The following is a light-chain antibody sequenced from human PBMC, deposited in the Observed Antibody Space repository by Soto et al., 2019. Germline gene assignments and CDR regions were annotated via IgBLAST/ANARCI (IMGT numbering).Light chain of an antibody. J-gene: IGLJ3*02. V-gene: IGLV2-18*02. CDR3: SSYTSSTTWV. Sequence: QSALTQPPSVSGSPGQSVTISCIGTSSDVGSYNRVSWYQQPPGTAPKLIIYEVSNRPSGVPDRFSGSKSGNTASLTISGLQAEDETDYYCSSYTSSTTWVFGGGTQLTVL. CDR2: EVS. CDR1: SSDVGSYNR.